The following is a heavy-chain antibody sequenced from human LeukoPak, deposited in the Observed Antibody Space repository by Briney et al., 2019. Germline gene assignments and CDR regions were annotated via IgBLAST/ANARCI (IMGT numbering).Heavy chain of an antibody. D-gene: IGHD2/OR15-2a*01. CDR1: GFTIGPYA. CDR2: TKADGSGT. V-gene: IGHV3-43*02. CDR3: ATWAFYHNLDV. J-gene: IGHJ6*02. Sequence: GGSLRLSCAASGFTIGPYAMYWVRQGPGRGLEWVSVTKADGSGTFYADSVRGRFTTSRDNSKNSLYLQMNSLTSEDTALYYCATWAFYHNLDVWGQGTKVIVSS.